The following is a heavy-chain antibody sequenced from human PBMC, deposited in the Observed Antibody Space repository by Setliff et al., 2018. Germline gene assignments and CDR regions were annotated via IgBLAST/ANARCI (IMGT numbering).Heavy chain of an antibody. CDR1: EFTLSTYW. V-gene: IGHV3-74*01. Sequence: GGSLRLSCAASEFTLSTYWIHWFRQAPRKGLVWVSRINSDGSTTTYADSVKGRLTISRDNAKNSLFLQMNSLRAEDSAVYYCAGGYQPKNCGQGTLVTVSS. D-gene: IGHD6-13*01. CDR2: INSDGSTT. J-gene: IGHJ4*02. CDR3: AGGYQPKN.